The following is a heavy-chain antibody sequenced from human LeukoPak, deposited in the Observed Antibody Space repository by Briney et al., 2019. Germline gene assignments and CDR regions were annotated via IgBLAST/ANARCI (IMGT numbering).Heavy chain of an antibody. Sequence: SETLSLTCAVYGGSFSGYYWSWIRQPPGKGLEWIGEINHSGSTNYNPSLKSRVTISVDTSKNQFSPKLSSVTAADTAVYYCARGRYYDILTGYYYYYMDVWGKGTTVTVSS. V-gene: IGHV4-34*01. CDR1: GGSFSGYY. D-gene: IGHD3-9*01. CDR3: ARGRYYDILTGYYYYYMDV. CDR2: INHSGST. J-gene: IGHJ6*03.